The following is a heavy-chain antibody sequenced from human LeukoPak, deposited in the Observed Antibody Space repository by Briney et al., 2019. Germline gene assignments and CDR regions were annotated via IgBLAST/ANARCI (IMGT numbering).Heavy chain of an antibody. J-gene: IGHJ3*02. CDR3: ARDQGTGAFDI. Sequence: GGSLRLSCAASGFTFSSYSMNWVRQAPGKGLEWVASISSSSSYIYSADSVKGRFTNPRNNAKNSPYLQMNSLRAEDTAVYYCARDQGTGAFDIWGQGTMVTVSS. CDR2: ISSSSSYI. D-gene: IGHD1-1*01. V-gene: IGHV3-21*01. CDR1: GFTFSSYS.